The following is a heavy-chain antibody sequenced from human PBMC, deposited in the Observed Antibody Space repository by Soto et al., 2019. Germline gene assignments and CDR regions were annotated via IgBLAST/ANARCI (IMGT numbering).Heavy chain of an antibody. CDR1: GFTFTNYA. D-gene: IGHD3-22*01. Sequence: GGSLRLSCAASGFTFTNYAMSWVREAPGKGLEWVSAISGSGGSTYYADSVKGRFTISRDNSTNTLYLQVNSLSPEDTAVFFCSKGPTDYFDTTAHFDPWGQGTQVTVSS. CDR3: SKGPTDYFDTTAHFDP. CDR2: ISGSGGST. V-gene: IGHV3-23*01. J-gene: IGHJ5*02.